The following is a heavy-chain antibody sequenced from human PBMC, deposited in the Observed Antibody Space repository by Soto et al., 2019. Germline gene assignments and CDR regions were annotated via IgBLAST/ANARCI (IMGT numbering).Heavy chain of an antibody. J-gene: IGHJ6*02. D-gene: IGHD1-1*01. Sequence: QVQLVESGGGVVQPGRSLRLSCAASAFTLSKFVMHWVRQAPGKGLEWVAVTSNDGSNTYYADSVKGRFTISRDNSKNXLXLQMNSLRTEDTAVYYCARGNMDVWGQGTTVTVSS. CDR3: ARGNMDV. V-gene: IGHV3-30-3*01. CDR2: TSNDGSNT. CDR1: AFTLSKFV.